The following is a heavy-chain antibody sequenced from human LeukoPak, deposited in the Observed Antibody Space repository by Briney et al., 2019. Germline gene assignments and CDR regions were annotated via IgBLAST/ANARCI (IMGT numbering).Heavy chain of an antibody. CDR3: ARVGLLEWLPIYYYYYYMDV. D-gene: IGHD3-3*01. J-gene: IGHJ6*03. CDR2: ISAYNGNT. CDR1: GYTFTSYG. V-gene: IGHV1-18*01. Sequence: GASVKVSCKASGYTFTSYGISWVRQAPGQGLEWMGWISAYNGNTNYAQKLQGRVTMTTDTSTSTAYMELRSLRSDDTAVYYCARVGLLEWLPIYYYYYYMDVWGKGTTVTVSS.